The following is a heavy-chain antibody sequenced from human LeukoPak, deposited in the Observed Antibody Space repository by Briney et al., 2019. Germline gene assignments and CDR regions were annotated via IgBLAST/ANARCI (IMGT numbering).Heavy chain of an antibody. J-gene: IGHJ1*01. Sequence: GGSLRLSCAASGFTFSSYAMHWVRQAPGKGLEWVSLISGDGRSTYFADSVKGRFTISRDNSKNSLYLQMNSLRTEDTALYYCAKVYRYYDSSCQHWGQGTLVTVSS. V-gene: IGHV3-43*02. CDR2: ISGDGRST. CDR3: AKVYRYYDSSCQH. CDR1: GFTFSSYA. D-gene: IGHD3-22*01.